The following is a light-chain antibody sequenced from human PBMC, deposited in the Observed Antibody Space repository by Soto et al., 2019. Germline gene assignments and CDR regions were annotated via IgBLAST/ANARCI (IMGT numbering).Light chain of an antibody. CDR1: LNVWTY. CDR2: GAS. J-gene: IGKJ2*02. Sequence: DIKMTQSPSTLSASVGDRVTITCRASLNVWTYLNWYQQRPGKAPRLLLYGASDLEDGVPARFSGSGSGTDFSLTISSLQPEDFATYFCQQAFYIPRTFGQGTKVDIK. V-gene: IGKV1-39*01. CDR3: QQAFYIPRT.